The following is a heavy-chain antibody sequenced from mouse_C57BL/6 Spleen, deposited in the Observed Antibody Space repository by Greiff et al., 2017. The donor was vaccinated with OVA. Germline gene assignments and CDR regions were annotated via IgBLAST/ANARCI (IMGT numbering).Heavy chain of an antibody. CDR2: IDPSDSET. V-gene: IGHV1-52*01. J-gene: IGHJ1*03. CDR1: GYIFTSYW. Sequence: VQLQQPGAELVRPGSSVKLSCKASGYIFTSYWMHWVKQRPIQGLEWIGNIDPSDSETHYNQKFKDKATLTVDKSSSTAYMQLSSLTSEDSAVYYCARRDYGNPWYFDVWGTGTTVTVSS. CDR3: ARRDYGNPWYFDV. D-gene: IGHD2-1*01.